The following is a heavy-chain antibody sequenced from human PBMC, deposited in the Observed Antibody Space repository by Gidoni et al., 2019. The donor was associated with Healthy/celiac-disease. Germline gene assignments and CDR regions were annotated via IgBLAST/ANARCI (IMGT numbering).Heavy chain of an antibody. CDR1: GFTFSSYA. J-gene: IGHJ6*03. CDR3: AREAYDFWSGYTKNLYYYMDV. CDR2: ISYDGSNK. V-gene: IGHV3-30-3*01. D-gene: IGHD3-3*01. Sequence: QVQLVESGGGVVQPGRSLRLSFAASGFTFSSYAMHWVRPAPGKGLEWVAVISYDGSNKYYADSVKGRFTISRDNSKNTLYLQMNSLRAEDTAVYYCAREAYDFWSGYTKNLYYYMDVWGKGTTVTVSS.